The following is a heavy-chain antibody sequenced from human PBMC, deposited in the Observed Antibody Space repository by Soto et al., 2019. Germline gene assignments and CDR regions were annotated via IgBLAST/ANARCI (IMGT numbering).Heavy chain of an antibody. Sequence: EVQLVESGGGLVKPGGSLRLSCAASGFTFSSYSMNWVRQAPGKGLEWVSSISSSSSYIYYADSVKGRFTISRDNAKNPLYLQMNSLRAEDTAVYYCASSAGMGAFDYWGQGTLVTVSS. J-gene: IGHJ4*02. V-gene: IGHV3-21*01. CDR2: ISSSSSYI. CDR3: ASSAGMGAFDY. CDR1: GFTFSSYS. D-gene: IGHD1-26*01.